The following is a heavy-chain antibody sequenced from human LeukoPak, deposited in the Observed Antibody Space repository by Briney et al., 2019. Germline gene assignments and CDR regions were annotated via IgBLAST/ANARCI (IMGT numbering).Heavy chain of an antibody. Sequence: GGSLRLSCAASGFTFSSYSMNWVRQAPGKGLEWVSSISSSSSYIYYADSVKGRFTISRDNAKNSLYLQMNSLRAEDTAVYYCARVEYSGYDYVWYFDLWGRGTLVTVSS. D-gene: IGHD5-12*01. CDR3: ARVEYSGYDYVWYFDL. V-gene: IGHV3-21*01. CDR2: ISSSSSYI. CDR1: GFTFSSYS. J-gene: IGHJ2*01.